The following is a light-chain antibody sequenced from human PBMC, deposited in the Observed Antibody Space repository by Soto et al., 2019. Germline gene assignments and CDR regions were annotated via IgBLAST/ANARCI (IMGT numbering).Light chain of an antibody. J-gene: IGKJ3*01. V-gene: IGKV3-20*01. Sequence: EIVLTQSPATLSLSPGERATLSCRASQSVGNNLAWYQQKPGQAPGLLIYEASTRATGIPDRFSGSGSGTDFTLTISRLEPEDFAVYYCQHYGSSPPFTFGPGTKVDIK. CDR2: EAS. CDR3: QHYGSSPPFT. CDR1: QSVGNN.